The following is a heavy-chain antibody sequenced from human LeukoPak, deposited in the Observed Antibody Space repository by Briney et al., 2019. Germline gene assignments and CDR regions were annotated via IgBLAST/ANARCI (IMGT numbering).Heavy chain of an antibody. CDR1: VYTFTSYG. J-gene: IGHJ4*02. CDR2: ISAYNGNT. CDR3: GRTTPIELGAPFDY. V-gene: IGHV1-18*01. D-gene: IGHD7-27*01. Sequence: GASVKVSCKASVYTFTSYGISWVRQASGQGLEWMGWISAYNGNTNYAQKLQGRVTMTTDTSTSTAYMELRSLRSDDTAVYYCGRTTPIELGAPFDYWGEGTLVTVSS.